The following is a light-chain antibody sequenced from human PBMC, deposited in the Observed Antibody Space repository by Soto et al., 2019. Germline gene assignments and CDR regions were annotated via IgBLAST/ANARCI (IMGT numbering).Light chain of an antibody. J-gene: IGLJ2*01. CDR2: DVS. CDR3: SSYTRGSTLV. V-gene: IGLV2-14*03. Sequence: QSALTQPASLSGSPGQSSTISCTGTSSDVGGYNYVSWYQPHPGKAPKLTIYDVSNRPSGVSNRFSGSKSGDTASLTISGLQAEDEADDYCSSYTRGSTLVFCGGSKLTV. CDR1: SSDVGGYNY.